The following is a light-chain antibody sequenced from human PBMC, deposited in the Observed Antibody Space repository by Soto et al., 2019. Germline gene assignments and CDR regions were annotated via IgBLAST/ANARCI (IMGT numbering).Light chain of an antibody. CDR2: DAS. CDR1: QYISTW. Sequence: DIQMTQSPSTLSASVGDRVTITCRASQYISTWLAWYQQKPGKAPRLLIYDASSLESGVPSGFSGSGSGTEFALTISSLQPDDFATYYCQQYNDYSWTFGQGTKVEIK. CDR3: QQYNDYSWT. J-gene: IGKJ1*01. V-gene: IGKV1-5*01.